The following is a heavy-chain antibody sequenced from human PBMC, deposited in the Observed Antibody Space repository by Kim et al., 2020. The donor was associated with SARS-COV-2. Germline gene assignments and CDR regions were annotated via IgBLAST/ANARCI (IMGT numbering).Heavy chain of an antibody. V-gene: IGHV3-74*01. CDR3: AQQIADLSGSWFDP. J-gene: IGHJ5*02. CDR2: INSDGSST. D-gene: IGHD6-13*01. Sequence: GGSLRLSCAASGFTFSSYWMHWVRQAPGKGLVWVSRINSDGSSTSYADSVKGRFTISRDNAKNTLYLQMNSLRAEDTAVYYCAQQIADLSGSWFDPWGQGTLVTVSS. CDR1: GFTFSSYW.